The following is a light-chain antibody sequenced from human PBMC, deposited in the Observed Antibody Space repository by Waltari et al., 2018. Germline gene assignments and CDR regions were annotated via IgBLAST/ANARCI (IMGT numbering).Light chain of an antibody. J-gene: IGLJ3*02. CDR3: AAWDDSLSGLWV. V-gene: IGLV1-47*01. CDR1: SSNIGSNY. Sequence: QSVLTQPPSASGTPGPRVTISCSGSSSNIGSNYVYWYQQLPGTAPKLLIYRNNQRPSGVPDRFSGSKSGTSASLAISGLRSEYEADYYCAAWDDSLSGLWVFGGGTKLTVL. CDR2: RNN.